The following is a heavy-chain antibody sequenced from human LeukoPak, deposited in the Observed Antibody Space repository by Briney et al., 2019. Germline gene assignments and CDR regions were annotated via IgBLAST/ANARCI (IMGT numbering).Heavy chain of an antibody. CDR3: AKLAKYFYGSETYYFFEH. CDR1: GFTFSSYW. J-gene: IGHJ4*02. D-gene: IGHD3-10*01. Sequence: GRSLRLSCAASGFTFSSYWMHWVRQAPGKGLVWVSHINSAGSSTSYADSVKGRFTISRDNAKNSLYLQMNSLRVEDTAVYYCAKLAKYFYGSETYYFFEHWGQGTPVTASS. CDR2: INSAGSST. V-gene: IGHV3-74*01.